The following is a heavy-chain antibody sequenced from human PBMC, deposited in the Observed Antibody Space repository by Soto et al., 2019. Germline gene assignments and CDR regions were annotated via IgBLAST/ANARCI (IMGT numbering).Heavy chain of an antibody. CDR3: AREDSSYGRDV. J-gene: IGHJ6*02. CDR1: GGSISSYY. CDR2: IYYSGST. Sequence: SETLSLTCTVSGGSISSYYWSWIRQPPGKGLEWIGYIYYSGSTNYNPSLKSRVTISVDTSKNQFSLKLSSVTAADTAVYYCAREDSSYGRDVWGQGTTVTVSS. V-gene: IGHV4-59*01. D-gene: IGHD3-22*01.